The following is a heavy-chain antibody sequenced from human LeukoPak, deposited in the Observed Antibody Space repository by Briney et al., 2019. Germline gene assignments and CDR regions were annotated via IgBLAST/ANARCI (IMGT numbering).Heavy chain of an antibody. D-gene: IGHD3-16*02. Sequence: GGSLRLSCTASGFTFSSYSMNWVRQAPGKGLEWVSSITGSSTYIHYADSVKGRFTISRDNAKNSLYLQMNSLRAEDTAVYYCARGFADFVWGSYPSSYWGQGILVTVSS. CDR1: GFTFSSYS. CDR2: ITGSSTYI. CDR3: ARGFADFVWGSYPSSY. J-gene: IGHJ4*02. V-gene: IGHV3-21*01.